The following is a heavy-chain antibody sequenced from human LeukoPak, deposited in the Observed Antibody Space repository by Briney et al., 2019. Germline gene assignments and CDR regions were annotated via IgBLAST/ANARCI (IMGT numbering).Heavy chain of an antibody. Sequence: GESLKISCKASGYSFTNYWIGWVRQMPGKGLEWMGLIYPSDSDTRYSPSFQGQVTISADKSISTAYLQWSSLKASDTAMYYCARLFYSGYDFWSGYPYFDYWGQGTLVTVSS. CDR3: ARLFYSGYDFWSGYPYFDY. J-gene: IGHJ4*02. D-gene: IGHD3-3*01. CDR1: GYSFTNYW. CDR2: IYPSDSDT. V-gene: IGHV5-51*01.